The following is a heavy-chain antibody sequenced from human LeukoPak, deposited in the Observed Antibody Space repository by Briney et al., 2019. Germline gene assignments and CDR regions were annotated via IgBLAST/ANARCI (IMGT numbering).Heavy chain of an antibody. CDR3: ARRTPAGNYFDS. CDR1: GGSIRSYY. V-gene: IGHV4-34*01. Sequence: PSETLSLTCTVSGGSIRSYYWSWIRQPPGKGLEWIGEINHSGSTNYNPSLKSRDTISVDTSKNQFSLKLSSVTAADTAVYYCARRTPAGNYFDSWGQGTLVTVSS. J-gene: IGHJ4*02. D-gene: IGHD6-13*01. CDR2: INHSGST.